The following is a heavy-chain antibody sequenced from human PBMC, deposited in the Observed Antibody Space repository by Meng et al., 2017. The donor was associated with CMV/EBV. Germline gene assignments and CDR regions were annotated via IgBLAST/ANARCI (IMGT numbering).Heavy chain of an antibody. CDR3: ASSDGDSSSSILDY. Sequence: GGSLRLSCKASGYTFTSYGISWVRQAPGQGLEWMGWISAYNGNTNYAQKLQGRVTMTTDTSTSTAYMELRSLRSDDTAVYYCASSDGDSSSSILDYWGQGTLVTVSS. CDR2: ISAYNGNT. J-gene: IGHJ4*02. CDR1: GYTFTSYG. D-gene: IGHD6-6*01. V-gene: IGHV1-18*01.